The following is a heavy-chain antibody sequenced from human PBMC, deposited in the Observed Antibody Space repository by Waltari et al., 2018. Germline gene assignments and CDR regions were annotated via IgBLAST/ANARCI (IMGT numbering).Heavy chain of an antibody. CDR2: FDPEQGET. Sequence: LVRSLAAPRKPGPPVAACGTAPRDPLPASSLHCVGAAPGESHEWMGGFDPEQGETIYAQNFQGRVTITEDTSTDTAYMQLSSLRSDDTAVYYCVTGRIMKNVGGVLVIEHGLRAGYFQFWGQGTLVAVSS. CDR1: RDPLPASS. V-gene: IGHV1-24*01. J-gene: IGHJ1*01. D-gene: IGHD3-16*02. CDR3: VTGRIMKNVGGVLVIEHGLRAGYFQF.